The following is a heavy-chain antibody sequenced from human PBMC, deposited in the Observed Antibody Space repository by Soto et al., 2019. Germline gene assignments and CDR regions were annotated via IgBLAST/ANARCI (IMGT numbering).Heavy chain of an antibody. CDR2: IIPIFGTA. CDR3: ARGVDSSGYYYDVFAY. Sequence: QVQLVQSGSEVKKPGSSVKVSCKASGGTFSSYAISWVRQAPGQGLEWMGGIIPIFGTANYAQKFQGRVTITADKSTSTAYMELSRLRSEDTAVYYCARGVDSSGYYYDVFAYWGQGTLVTVSS. V-gene: IGHV1-69*06. CDR1: GGTFSSYA. J-gene: IGHJ4*02. D-gene: IGHD3-22*01.